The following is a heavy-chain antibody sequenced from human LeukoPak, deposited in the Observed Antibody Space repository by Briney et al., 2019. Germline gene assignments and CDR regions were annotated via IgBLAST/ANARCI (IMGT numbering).Heavy chain of an antibody. J-gene: IGHJ5*02. CDR2: IIPIFGTA. CDR3: ARDGLSATVSSYNWFDP. CDR1: GGTFSSYA. Sequence: SVKVSCKASGGTFSSYAISWVRQAPGPGLEWMGGIIPIFGTANYAQKFQGRVTITADESTSTAYMELSSLRSEDTGVYYCARDGLSATVSSYNWFDPWGQGTLVTVSS. D-gene: IGHD4-11*01. V-gene: IGHV1-69*01.